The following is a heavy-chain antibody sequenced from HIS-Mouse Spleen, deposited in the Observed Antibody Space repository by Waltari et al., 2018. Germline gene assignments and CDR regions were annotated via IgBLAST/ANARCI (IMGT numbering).Heavy chain of an antibody. CDR1: GGSISSGGYY. CDR2: IYYSGRT. CDR3: ARSPYYDFWSGYSDNWFDP. Sequence: QVQLQESGPGLVKPSQTLSLTCTVSGGSISSGGYYWSWIRQHPGKGLEWIGYIYYSGRTYYTPSLNSRVTIAVDTSKNQFSLKLSSVTAADTAVYYCARSPYYDFWSGYSDNWFDPWGQGTLVTVSS. V-gene: IGHV4-31*03. J-gene: IGHJ5*02. D-gene: IGHD3-3*01.